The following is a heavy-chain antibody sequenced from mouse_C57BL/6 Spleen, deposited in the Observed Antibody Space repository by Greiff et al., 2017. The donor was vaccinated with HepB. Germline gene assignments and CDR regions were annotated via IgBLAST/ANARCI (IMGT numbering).Heavy chain of an antibody. D-gene: IGHD2-4*01. J-gene: IGHJ2*01. CDR3: ARGYYDYPHYFDY. CDR2: INPNNGGT. Sequence: VQLQQSGPELVKPGASVKISCKASGYTFTDYYMNWVKQSHGKSLEWIGDINPNNGGTSYNQKFKGKATLTVDKSSSTAYMELRSLTSEDSAVYYCARGYYDYPHYFDYWGQGTTLTVSS. V-gene: IGHV1-26*01. CDR1: GYTFTDYY.